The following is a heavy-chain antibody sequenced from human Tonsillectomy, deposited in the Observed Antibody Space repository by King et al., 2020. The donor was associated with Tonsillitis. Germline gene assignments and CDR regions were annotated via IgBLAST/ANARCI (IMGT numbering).Heavy chain of an antibody. D-gene: IGHD3-3*01. J-gene: IGHJ3*02. CDR2: ISSSGSTI. CDR1: GFTFSDYY. Sequence: VQLVESGGGLVKPGGSLRLSCAASGFTFSDYYMSWIRQAPGKGLEWVSYISSSGSTIYYADSVKGRFTISRDNAKNSLYLQMNSLRAEDTAVYYCARYQYYDFWIGYYFDVQQLVLRLDAFDIWGQGTMVTVSS. V-gene: IGHV3-11*01. CDR3: ARYQYYDFWIGYYFDVQQLVLRLDAFDI.